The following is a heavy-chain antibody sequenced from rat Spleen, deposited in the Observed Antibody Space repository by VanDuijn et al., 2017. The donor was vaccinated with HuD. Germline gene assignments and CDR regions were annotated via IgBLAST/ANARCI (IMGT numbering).Heavy chain of an antibody. CDR1: GFTFSTYY. D-gene: IGHD1-9*01. V-gene: IGHV5-25*01. Sequence: EVQLVESGGGLVQPGRSMKLSCAASGFTFSTYYMAWVPQAPGKGLEWVASITNTGGSTYYPDSVKGRFTISRDNAKSTLYLQKNSLRSEDTATYYCARRHYGYTDYFDYWGQGVMVTVSS. CDR2: ITNTGGST. CDR3: ARRHYGYTDYFDY. J-gene: IGHJ2*01.